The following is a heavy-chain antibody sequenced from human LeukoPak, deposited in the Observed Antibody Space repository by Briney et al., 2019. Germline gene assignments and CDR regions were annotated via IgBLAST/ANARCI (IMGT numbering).Heavy chain of an antibody. V-gene: IGHV6-1*01. J-gene: IGHJ3*02. CDR3: AGETTVVTPSTFHAFDI. D-gene: IGHD4-23*01. Sequence: SQTLSLTCAISGDSVSSNSAAWNWIRQSPSRGLEWLGWTYYRSKWYNDYAVSVKSRITINPDTSKNQFSLQLNSVTPEDTAVYYCAGETTVVTPSTFHAFDIWGQGTMVTVSS. CDR1: GDSVSSNSAA. CDR2: TYYRSKWYN.